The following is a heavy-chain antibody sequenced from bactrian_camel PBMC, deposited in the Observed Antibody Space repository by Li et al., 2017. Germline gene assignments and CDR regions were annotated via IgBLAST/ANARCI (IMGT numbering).Heavy chain of an antibody. CDR1: GPLSGYC. CDR2: IYSGLGT. J-gene: IGHJ4*01. V-gene: IGHV3S55*01. Sequence: HVQLVESGGGSVQAGGSLVLRCQGSGPLSGYCLAWFRQAPGKEREVVATIYSGLGTFYASSVRGRFTISKGSAESTVYLQMSGLKPEDTDMYYCAARTHGSCLFLRANPLKEYNYWGQGTQVTVS. CDR3: AARTHGSCLFLRANPLKEYNY. D-gene: IGHD6*01.